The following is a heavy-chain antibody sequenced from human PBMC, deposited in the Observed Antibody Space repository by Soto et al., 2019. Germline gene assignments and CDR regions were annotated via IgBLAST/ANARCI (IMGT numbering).Heavy chain of an antibody. CDR1: GGSISSRTYY. V-gene: IGHV4-39*01. D-gene: IGHD3-9*01. J-gene: IGHJ4*02. Sequence: PSETLSLTCSVSGGSISSRTYYWGWIRQPPGKGLEWIASIYYSGSIYHNPSLKSRVTMSIDTSKKQFSLKMSSVTAADTAVYYCARLLHDNRGYYYFDYWGQGTLVTVSS. CDR2: IYYSGSI. CDR3: ARLLHDNRGYYYFDY.